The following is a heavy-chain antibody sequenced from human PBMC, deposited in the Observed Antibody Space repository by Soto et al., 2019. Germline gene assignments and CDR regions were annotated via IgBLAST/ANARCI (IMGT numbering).Heavy chain of an antibody. V-gene: IGHV4-59*01. Sequence: SETLSLTCTVSGGSISSYYWSWIRQPPGKGLEWIGYIYYSGSINYNPSLKSRVTISVDTSKNQFSLKLSSVTAADTAVYYCARAELLWFGELFWFDPWGQGTLVTVSS. CDR2: IYYSGSI. CDR3: ARAELLWFGELFWFDP. D-gene: IGHD3-10*01. CDR1: GGSISSYY. J-gene: IGHJ5*02.